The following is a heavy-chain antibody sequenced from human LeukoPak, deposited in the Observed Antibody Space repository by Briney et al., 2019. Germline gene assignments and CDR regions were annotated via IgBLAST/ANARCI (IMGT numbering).Heavy chain of an antibody. V-gene: IGHV3-23*01. CDR3: AKALHIVVVTALNAFDI. Sequence: GGSLRLSCAASGFTFSSYAMSWVRQAPGKGLEWVSAISGSGGSTYYADSVKGRFTISRDNSKNTPYLQMNSLRAEDTAVYYCAKALHIVVVTALNAFDIWGQGTMVTVSS. J-gene: IGHJ3*02. CDR1: GFTFSSYA. D-gene: IGHD2-21*02. CDR2: ISGSGGST.